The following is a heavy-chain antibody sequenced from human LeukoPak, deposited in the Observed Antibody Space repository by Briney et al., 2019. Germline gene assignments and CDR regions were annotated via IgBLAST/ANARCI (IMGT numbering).Heavy chain of an antibody. J-gene: IGHJ4*02. Sequence: GGSLTLSCAASGLTVSSNYMSWVRQAPGKGLECVSFIYSGGSTLYAVSVEGLFTISRDNSKNALYLKMNSLRAEDTGVYYCASSGYSSGWFFDYWGEGTLVSVSS. CDR2: IYSGGST. V-gene: IGHV3-53*01. D-gene: IGHD6-19*01. CDR3: ASSGYSSGWFFDY. CDR1: GLTVSSNY.